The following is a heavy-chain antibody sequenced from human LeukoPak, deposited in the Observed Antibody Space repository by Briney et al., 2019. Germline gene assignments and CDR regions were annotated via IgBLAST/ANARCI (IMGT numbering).Heavy chain of an antibody. D-gene: IGHD3-3*01. CDR3: AKDPPRGYDFWSGYADPNWFDP. Sequence: GGSLRLSCAASGFTFSSYAMSWVRQAPGKGLEWVSAISGSGGSTYYADSVKGRFTISRDNSKNTLYLQMNSLRAEDTAVHYCAKDPPRGYDFWSGYADPNWFDPWGQGTLVTVSS. CDR1: GFTFSSYA. CDR2: ISGSGGST. V-gene: IGHV3-23*01. J-gene: IGHJ5*02.